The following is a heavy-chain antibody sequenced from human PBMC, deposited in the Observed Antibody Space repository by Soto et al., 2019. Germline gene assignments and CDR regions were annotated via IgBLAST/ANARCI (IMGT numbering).Heavy chain of an antibody. V-gene: IGHV1-24*01. CDR2: FDPEGGEA. D-gene: IGHD2-15*01. CDR3: ATPTPLLVAMITNINFDF. CDR1: GNTRTEVS. J-gene: IGHJ4*02. Sequence: ASGKGSGKISGNTRTEVSIHGVRQAPVQGPEWMGGFDPEGGEAIYAQKWHGRVTVTEDTVTDTAYMELSGLKSDYTAVYYCATPTPLLVAMITNINFDFWGQGTPVTVSS.